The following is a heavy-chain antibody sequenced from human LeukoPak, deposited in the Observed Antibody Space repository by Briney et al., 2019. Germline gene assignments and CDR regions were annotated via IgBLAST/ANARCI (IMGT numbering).Heavy chain of an antibody. V-gene: IGHV4-39*07. J-gene: IGHJ4*02. CDR2: IYYSGST. D-gene: IGHD4-17*01. CDR1: GGSISSSSYY. CDR3: ARLYYGDYVFDY. Sequence: SETLSLTCTVSGGSISSSSYYWGWIRQPPGKGLEWIGSIYYSGSTYYNPSLKSRVTISVDTSKNQFSLKLSSVTAADTAVYYCARLYYGDYVFDYWGQGTLVTVSS.